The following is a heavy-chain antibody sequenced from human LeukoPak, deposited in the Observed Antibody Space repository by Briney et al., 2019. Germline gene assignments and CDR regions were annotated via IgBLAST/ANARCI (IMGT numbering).Heavy chain of an antibody. CDR1: GGSISSSSYY. CDR2: IYYSGST. J-gene: IGHJ4*02. CDR3: ARVGGSGWYAFDY. D-gene: IGHD6-19*01. V-gene: IGHV4-39*01. Sequence: SETLSLTCTVSGGSISSSSYYWGWIRQPPGKGLEWIGSIYYSGSTYYNPSLKSRVTISVDTSKNQFSLKLSSVTAADTAVYYCARVGGSGWYAFDYWGQGTLVTVSS.